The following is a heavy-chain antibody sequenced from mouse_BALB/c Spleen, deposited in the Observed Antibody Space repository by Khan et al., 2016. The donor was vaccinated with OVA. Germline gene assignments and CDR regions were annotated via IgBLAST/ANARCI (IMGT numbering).Heavy chain of an antibody. D-gene: IGHD2-1*01. Sequence: EVELVESGGGLVKPGGSLKLSCAASGFTFSTYAMSWVRQTPEKRLEWVATISSDGDYTYYLDNVTGRFTISRDNAKNTLYLQMSSLRSEDTAMYYCARSPYGNFAYWGQGTLVTVSA. V-gene: IGHV5-9-3*01. CDR3: ARSPYGNFAY. CDR2: ISSDGDYT. CDR1: GFTFSTYA. J-gene: IGHJ3*01.